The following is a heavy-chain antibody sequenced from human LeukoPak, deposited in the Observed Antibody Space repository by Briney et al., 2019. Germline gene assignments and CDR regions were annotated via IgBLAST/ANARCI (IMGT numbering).Heavy chain of an antibody. CDR2: ISGSGGRT. CDR1: GFTFSTYA. J-gene: IGHJ5*02. D-gene: IGHD3-22*01. CDR3: AKGPYYYDSSGYSRRWFDP. Sequence: GGSLRLSCAASGFTFSTYAMTWVRQAPGKGLEWVSAISGSGGRTYYADSVKGRFTISRDNSKNALYLQMNSLRAEDTAVYYCAKGPYYYDSSGYSRRWFDPWGQGTLVTVSS. V-gene: IGHV3-23*01.